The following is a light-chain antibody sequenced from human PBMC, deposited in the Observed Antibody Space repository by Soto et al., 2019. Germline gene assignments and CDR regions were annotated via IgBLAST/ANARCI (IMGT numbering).Light chain of an antibody. V-gene: IGKV1-5*01. CDR1: QSISNW. Sequence: IEVTQSPSTLRASVGDRVTITCRASQSISNWLAWYQQKPGRAPKLLIYDASTLESGVPSRFTGSGSGTEFTLTISSLQPDDFATYYCQQYDTYSWTLGQGTKVEI. CDR2: DAS. J-gene: IGKJ1*01. CDR3: QQYDTYSWT.